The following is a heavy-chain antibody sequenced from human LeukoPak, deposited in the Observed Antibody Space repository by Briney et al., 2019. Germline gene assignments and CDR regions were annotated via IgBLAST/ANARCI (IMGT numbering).Heavy chain of an antibody. CDR1: GGSFNGYY. D-gene: IGHD3-22*01. CDR2: INHSGST. J-gene: IGHJ4*02. Sequence: SETLSLTCAVYGGSFNGYYWSWIRQPPGKGLEWIGEINHSGSTNYNPSLKSRVTISVDTSKNQFSLKLSSVTAADTAVYYCAIHYYYDSSGSPYWGQGTLVTVSS. V-gene: IGHV4-34*01. CDR3: AIHYYYDSSGSPY.